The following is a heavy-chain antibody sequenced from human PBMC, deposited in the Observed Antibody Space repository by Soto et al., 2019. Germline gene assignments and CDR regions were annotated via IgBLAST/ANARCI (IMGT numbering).Heavy chain of an antibody. J-gene: IGHJ6*02. CDR3: ARDTANYYYYGMDV. CDR2: IIPIFGTA. Sequence: SVKVSCKASGGIFSSYAISWVRQAPGQGLEWMGGIIPIFGTANYAQKFQGRVTITADESTSTAYMELSSLRSEDTAVYYCARDTANYYYYGMDVWGQGTTVTVSS. V-gene: IGHV1-69*13. D-gene: IGHD5-18*01. CDR1: GGIFSSYA.